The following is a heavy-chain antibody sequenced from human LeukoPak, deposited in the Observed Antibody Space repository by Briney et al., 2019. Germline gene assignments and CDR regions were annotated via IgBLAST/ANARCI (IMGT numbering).Heavy chain of an antibody. D-gene: IGHD3-10*01. J-gene: IGHJ4*02. CDR3: TTPSFGSGRSDY. Sequence: GGSLRLSCAASGFTFSNAWMTWVRQAPGKGLEWVGRIKSKTDGGTTDYAAPVKGRFIISRDDSENTLYLQMNSLKTDDTAVYYCTTPSFGSGRSDYWGQGTPVTVSS. CDR2: IKSKTDGGTT. V-gene: IGHV3-15*01. CDR1: GFTFSNAW.